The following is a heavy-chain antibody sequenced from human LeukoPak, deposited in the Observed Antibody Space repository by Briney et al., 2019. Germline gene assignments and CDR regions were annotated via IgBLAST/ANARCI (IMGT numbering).Heavy chain of an antibody. D-gene: IGHD2-2*02. J-gene: IGHJ6*03. Sequence: GGSLRLSCAASGFTFSSYWMHWVRHAPGKGLVWVSRINSDGSSTSYADSVKGRFTISRDNAKNTLYLQMNSLRAEDTAVYYCARPARYCSSTSCYSLGYYYYYMDVWGKGTTVTVSS. CDR3: ARPARYCSSTSCYSLGYYYYYMDV. CDR1: GFTFSSYW. CDR2: INSDGSST. V-gene: IGHV3-74*01.